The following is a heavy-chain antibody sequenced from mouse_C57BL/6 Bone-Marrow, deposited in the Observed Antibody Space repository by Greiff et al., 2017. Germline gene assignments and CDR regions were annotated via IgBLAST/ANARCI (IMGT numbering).Heavy chain of an antibody. V-gene: IGHV1-72*01. Sequence: VQLQQPGAELVKPGASVKLSCKASGYTFTSYWMHWVKQRPGRGLEWIGGIDPNSGGTKYTEKFKSKATLTVDKPSSTAYMQLSSLTSEDSAVYYCARRERDYAMDYWGQGTSVTVSS. CDR1: GYTFTSYW. J-gene: IGHJ4*01. CDR2: IDPNSGGT. CDR3: ARRERDYAMDY.